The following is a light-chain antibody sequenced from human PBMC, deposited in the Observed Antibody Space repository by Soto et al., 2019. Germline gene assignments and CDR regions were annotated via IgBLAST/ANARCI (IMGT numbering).Light chain of an antibody. CDR3: QQYGSSRT. Sequence: EIVSTQSPGTRSLSPGARATLSCRASQSVSSSYLAWYQQKPGQAPRLLIYGASSRATGIPDRFSGSGSGTDFTLTISRLEPEDFAVYYCQQYGSSRTFGQGTKVDIK. CDR1: QSVSSSY. J-gene: IGKJ1*01. CDR2: GAS. V-gene: IGKV3-20*01.